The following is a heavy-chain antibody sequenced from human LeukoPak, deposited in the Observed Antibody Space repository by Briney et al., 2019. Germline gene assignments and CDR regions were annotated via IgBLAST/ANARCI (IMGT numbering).Heavy chain of an antibody. Sequence: GGSLRLSCAASGFTFSSYAMHWVRQAPGKGLEWVAVISYDGSNKYYADSVKGRFTISRDNSKNTLYLQMNSLRAEDTAVYHCANSERVVAATLDYWGQGTLVTVSS. CDR1: GFTFSSYA. V-gene: IGHV3-30*04. CDR3: ANSERVVAATLDY. D-gene: IGHD2-15*01. CDR2: ISYDGSNK. J-gene: IGHJ4*02.